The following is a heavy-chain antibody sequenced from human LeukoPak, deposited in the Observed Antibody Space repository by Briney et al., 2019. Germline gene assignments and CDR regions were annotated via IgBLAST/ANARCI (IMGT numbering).Heavy chain of an antibody. Sequence: ASVKVSCKASGYTFTSYYMHWVRQAPGQGLEWMGIINPSGGSTSYAQKFQGRVTMTRDVSTSTVYMELSSLRSEDTAVYYCARDFSAADIVVVPAAIGGDYWGQGTLVTVSS. V-gene: IGHV1-46*01. CDR3: ARDFSAADIVVVPAAIGGDY. D-gene: IGHD2-2*01. CDR1: GYTFTSYY. CDR2: INPSGGST. J-gene: IGHJ4*02.